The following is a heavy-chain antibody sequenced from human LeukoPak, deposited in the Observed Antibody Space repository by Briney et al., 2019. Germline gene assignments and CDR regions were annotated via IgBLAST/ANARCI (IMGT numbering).Heavy chain of an antibody. J-gene: IGHJ1*01. CDR1: GFTFRSYE. V-gene: IGHV3-48*03. CDR3: ARGRFYDASDYPKYFQH. D-gene: IGHD2/OR15-2a*01. CDR2: INSSGGTI. Sequence: PGGSLRLSCAASGFTFRSYEMNWVRQAPGKGLEWISYINSSGGTIYYADSVKGRFTISRDNAKNSLYLQMNSLRAEDTAVYYCARGRFYDASDYPKYFQHWGQGTLVTVSS.